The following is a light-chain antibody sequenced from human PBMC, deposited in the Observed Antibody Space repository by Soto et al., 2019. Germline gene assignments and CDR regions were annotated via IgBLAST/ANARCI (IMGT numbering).Light chain of an antibody. Sequence: EIVLTQSPGTLSLSPGERATLSYRASQSVSNSYLAWHQQKPGQAPRLLIYGASSRTTGTPDRFSGSGSGTDFTLTISRLEPEDFAVYYRQQYGSSPFTFGPGTKVDIK. J-gene: IGKJ3*01. CDR1: QSVSNSY. CDR2: GAS. V-gene: IGKV3-20*01. CDR3: QQYGSSPFT.